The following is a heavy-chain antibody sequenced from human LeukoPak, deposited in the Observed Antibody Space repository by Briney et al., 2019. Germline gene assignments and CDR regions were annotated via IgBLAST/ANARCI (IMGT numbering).Heavy chain of an antibody. CDR2: IGTAGDT. J-gene: IGHJ4*02. Sequence: GGSLRLSCAASGFTFSSYDMHWVRQATGKGLEWVSAIGTAGDTYYPGSVKGRFTTSRENAKNSLYLQMNSLRAGDTAVYYCARGYRYTPLGYCSGGSCYKVGFDYWGQGTLVTVSS. CDR1: GFTFSSYD. V-gene: IGHV3-13*01. D-gene: IGHD2-15*01. CDR3: ARGYRYTPLGYCSGGSCYKVGFDY.